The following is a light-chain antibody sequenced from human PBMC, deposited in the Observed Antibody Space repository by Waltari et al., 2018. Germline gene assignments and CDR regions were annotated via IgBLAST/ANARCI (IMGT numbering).Light chain of an antibody. J-gene: IGLJ2*01. Sequence: YELTQPPSVSVSPGQTARITCSGDALPMQYAYWYQQKPGQTPVGGMFTANKRPSGIPGRFSGSSSGTIATLTISGVQAEDEADYYCQSADSSGAYVVFGGGTRLTVL. CDR3: QSADSSGAYVV. CDR2: TAN. V-gene: IGLV3-25*03. CDR1: ALPMQY.